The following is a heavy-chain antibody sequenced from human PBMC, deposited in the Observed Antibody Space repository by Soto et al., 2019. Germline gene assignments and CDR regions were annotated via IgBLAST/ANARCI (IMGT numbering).Heavy chain of an antibody. J-gene: IGHJ3*02. V-gene: IGHV1-8*01. Sequence: ASVKVSCKASGYTFTSYDINWVRQATGQGLEWMGWMNPNSGNTGYAQKFQGRVTMTRNTSISTAYMELSSLRSEDTAVYYCATSIAAGGAFDIWGQGTMVTVSS. CDR2: MNPNSGNT. D-gene: IGHD6-13*01. CDR3: ATSIAAGGAFDI. CDR1: GYTFTSYD.